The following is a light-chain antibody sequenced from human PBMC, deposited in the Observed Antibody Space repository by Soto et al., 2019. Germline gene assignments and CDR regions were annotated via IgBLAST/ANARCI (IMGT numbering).Light chain of an antibody. J-gene: IGKJ3*01. CDR1: QSVSSY. CDR2: DAS. CDR3: QQRSN. V-gene: IGKV3-11*01. Sequence: EIVLTQSPATLSLSPGERATLSCRASQSVSSYLAWYQQKPGQAPRLLIYDASNRATGIPARFSGSGSGTDFTLTIRSLEREDFAVYYCQQRSNFGRGTKVDIK.